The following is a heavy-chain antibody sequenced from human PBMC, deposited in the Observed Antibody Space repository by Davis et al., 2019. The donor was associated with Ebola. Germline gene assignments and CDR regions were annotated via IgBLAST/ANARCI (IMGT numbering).Heavy chain of an antibody. J-gene: IGHJ5*02. Sequence: AASVKVSCKVSDYTLREISMHWVRQAPGIGLEWMGSFDSENGESIYAQKFEGRVSMTEDSSTNTAYMELSSLRSEDTAVYYCSRGRAGGTQSDHWGQGTLVTVSS. CDR1: DYTLREIS. CDR3: SRGRAGGTQSDH. D-gene: IGHD3-16*01. CDR2: FDSENGES. V-gene: IGHV1-24*01.